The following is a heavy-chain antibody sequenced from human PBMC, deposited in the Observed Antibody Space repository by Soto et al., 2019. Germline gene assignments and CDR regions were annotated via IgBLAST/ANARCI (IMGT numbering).Heavy chain of an antibody. CDR3: ARDSYADEPNY. J-gene: IGHJ4*02. CDR2: IWYDGSNK. CDR1: GFTFSSYG. Sequence: QVQLVESGGGVVQPGRSLRLSCAASGFTFSSYGMHWVRQAPGKGLEWVAVIWYDGSNKYYADSVKGRFTISRDNSKNTLYLQMNSLRAEDTAVYYSARDSYADEPNYWGQGTLVTVSS. V-gene: IGHV3-33*01.